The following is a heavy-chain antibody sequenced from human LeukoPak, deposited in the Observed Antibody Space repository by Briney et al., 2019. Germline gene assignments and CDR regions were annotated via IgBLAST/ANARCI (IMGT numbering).Heavy chain of an antibody. CDR2: MNPNSGNT. CDR3: ARDYSSGGSYYYYMDV. CDR1: GYTFTSYD. Sequence: ASVKVSCKASGYTFTSYDINWVRQATGQGLEWMGWMNPNSGNTGYAQKFQGRVTITRNTSISTAYMELSSLRSEDTAVYYCARDYSSGGSYYYYMDVSGKGTTVTVSS. J-gene: IGHJ6*03. V-gene: IGHV1-8*03. D-gene: IGHD6-19*01.